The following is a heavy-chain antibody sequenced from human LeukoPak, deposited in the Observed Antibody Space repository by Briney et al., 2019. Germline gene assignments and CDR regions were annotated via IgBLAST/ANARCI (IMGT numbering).Heavy chain of an antibody. J-gene: IGHJ6*03. CDR1: GFTFSSYS. V-gene: IGHV3-48*04. CDR3: ARDGIVVVPAAPYYYYYYMDV. CDR2: ISSSSSTI. D-gene: IGHD2-2*01. Sequence: QAGGSLRLSCAASGFTFSSYSMNWVRRAPGKGLEWVSYISSSSSTIYYADSVKGRFTISRDNAKNSLYLQMNSLRAEDTAVYYCARDGIVVVPAAPYYYYYYMDVWGKGTTVTVSS.